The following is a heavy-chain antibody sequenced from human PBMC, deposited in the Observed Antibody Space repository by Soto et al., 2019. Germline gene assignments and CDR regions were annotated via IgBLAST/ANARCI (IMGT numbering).Heavy chain of an antibody. CDR3: ATSTIDTSTWKQYFYGMDV. CDR2: INAGNGNT. J-gene: IGHJ6*02. Sequence: ASVKVSCKASGDTFTRYVIHWVRQAPGQRLEWMGWINAGNGNTKYSQNFQGRVTITRDASASTAYMELSSLRSQDTAVYYCATSTIDTSTWKQYFYGMDVWGQGSTVTVSS. V-gene: IGHV1-3*01. CDR1: GDTFTRYV. D-gene: IGHD6-13*01.